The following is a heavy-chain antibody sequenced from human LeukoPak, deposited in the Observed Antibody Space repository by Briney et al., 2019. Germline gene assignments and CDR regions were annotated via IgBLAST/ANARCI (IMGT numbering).Heavy chain of an antibody. V-gene: IGHV3-7*01. Sequence: PGGSLRLSCAASGFTFSKHWMSWVRQAPGKGLEWVANIKEDGSEKYYVDSVKGRFTISRDNGKNSLYLQINSLRVEDTAVYYCVRGYGDWVLIFGYWGQGSLVTVSS. CDR3: VRGYGDWVLIFGY. CDR1: GFTFSKHW. CDR2: IKEDGSEK. J-gene: IGHJ4*02. D-gene: IGHD4-17*01.